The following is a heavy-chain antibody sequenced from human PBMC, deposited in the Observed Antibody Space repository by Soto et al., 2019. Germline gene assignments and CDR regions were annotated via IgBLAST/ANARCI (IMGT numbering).Heavy chain of an antibody. CDR3: ARGRILRFLEWLPPDY. J-gene: IGHJ4*02. CDR1: GGSISSRSYY. V-gene: IGHV4-39*01. Sequence: SETLSLTCTVSGGSISSRSYYWGWIRQHPGKGLEWIGSIYYSGSTYYNPSLKSRVTIAVDTSKNQFSLKLSSVTAADTAVYYCARGRILRFLEWLPPDYWGQGTLVTVSS. D-gene: IGHD3-3*01. CDR2: IYYSGST.